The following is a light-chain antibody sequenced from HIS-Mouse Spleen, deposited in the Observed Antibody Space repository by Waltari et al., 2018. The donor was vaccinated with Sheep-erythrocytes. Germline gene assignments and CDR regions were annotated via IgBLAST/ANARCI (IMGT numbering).Light chain of an antibody. V-gene: IGLV2-23*01. Sequence: QSALTQPASVSGSPGQSITISCTGTSSDVGSYNLVSWYQQHPGKAPKLMIYEGSKRPAGVSKCFSGSKSGNTASLTIPGLQAEDEADYYCCSYAGSSTPWVFGGGTKLTVL. CDR2: EGS. CDR3: CSYAGSSTPWV. J-gene: IGLJ3*02. CDR1: SSDVGSYNL.